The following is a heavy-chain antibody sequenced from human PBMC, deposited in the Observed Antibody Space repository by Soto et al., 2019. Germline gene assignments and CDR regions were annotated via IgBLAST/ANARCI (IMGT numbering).Heavy chain of an antibody. CDR1: GYGFTTYG. D-gene: IGHD1-1*01. Sequence: QVHLVQSGAEVKKPGASVKVSCKGSGYGFTTYGITWVRQAPGQGLEWMAWISAHNGNTNYAQKLRGRVTVTRDTSASTAYNERWSLRADDTALYYCARGRYGDYWGQGALVNVSS. CDR2: ISAHNGNT. V-gene: IGHV1-18*01. J-gene: IGHJ4*02. CDR3: ARGRYGDY.